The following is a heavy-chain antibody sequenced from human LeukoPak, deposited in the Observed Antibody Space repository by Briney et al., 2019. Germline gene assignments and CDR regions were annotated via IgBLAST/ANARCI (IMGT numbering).Heavy chain of an antibody. CDR3: ARDGLVAATWDYYYYYGMDV. CDR1: GYTFTSYG. Sequence: GASVKVSCKASGYTFTSYGISWVRQAPGQGLDWVGWISAYNGDTNYAQKLQGRVTMTTDTSTSTAHMELRSLRSDDTAVYYCARDGLVAATWDYYYYYGMDVWGKGTTVTVSS. D-gene: IGHD2-15*01. CDR2: ISAYNGDT. V-gene: IGHV1-18*04. J-gene: IGHJ6*04.